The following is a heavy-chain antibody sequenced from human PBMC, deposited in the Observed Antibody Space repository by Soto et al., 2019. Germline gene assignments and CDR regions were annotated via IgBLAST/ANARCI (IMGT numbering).Heavy chain of an antibody. D-gene: IGHD3-22*01. Sequence: QVQLQESGPGLVRPSETLSLTCSVSGDSMNSEYWTWIRQTPGKGLEWIGYIFPTGTTNYNPSLKSRVIISVDRSNNQFSLDLFSVTAADTAIYYCARCMGYDDSGRFDPTFDRWGQGTRVTVSS. CDR2: IFPTGTT. CDR3: ARCMGYDDSGRFDPTFDR. V-gene: IGHV4-4*09. J-gene: IGHJ4*02. CDR1: GDSMNSEY.